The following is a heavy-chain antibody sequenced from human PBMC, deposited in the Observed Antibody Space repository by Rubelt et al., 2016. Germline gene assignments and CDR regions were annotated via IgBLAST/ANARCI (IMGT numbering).Heavy chain of an antibody. D-gene: IGHD6-19*01. CDR3: VSFESGIYRLSSGWY. Sequence: ASGFTFSSYGMHWVRQAPGKGLEWVAVIWYDGSNKYYADSVKGRFTISRDNSKNTLYLQMNGLRVEDTAVYYCVSFESGIYRLSSGWYWGQGTLVTVSS. CDR1: GFTFSSYG. V-gene: IGHV3-33*01. CDR2: IWYDGSNK. J-gene: IGHJ4*02.